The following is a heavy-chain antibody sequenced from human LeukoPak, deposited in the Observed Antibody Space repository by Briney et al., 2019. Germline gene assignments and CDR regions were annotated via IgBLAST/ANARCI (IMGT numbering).Heavy chain of an antibody. CDR1: GFTFSSFS. D-gene: IGHD4-23*01. CDR3: ARDPNRLADYGGDYFDH. CDR2: ISHDGSHQ. V-gene: IGHV3-30*04. J-gene: IGHJ4*02. Sequence: QSGGSLRLSCVASGFTFSSFSMHWVRQSPGNGLEWVAVISHDGSHQSYADSVKGRFTISRDNSKNILSLQMNSVRPEDTGLFYCARDPNRLADYGGDYFDHWGQGTLVTVSS.